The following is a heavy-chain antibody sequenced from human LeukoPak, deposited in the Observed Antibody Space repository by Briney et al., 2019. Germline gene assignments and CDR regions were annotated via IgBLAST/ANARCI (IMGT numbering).Heavy chain of an antibody. Sequence: ASVKVSCKASGYTFTSYAMHWVRQAPGQRLEWMGWINAGNGNTKYSQKFQGRVTITRDTSASTAYMELSSLRSEDTAVYYCAGEAIAAGKNFDYWGQGTQVTVSS. V-gene: IGHV1-3*01. CDR2: INAGNGNT. CDR3: AGEAIAAGKNFDY. D-gene: IGHD6-25*01. J-gene: IGHJ4*02. CDR1: GYTFTSYA.